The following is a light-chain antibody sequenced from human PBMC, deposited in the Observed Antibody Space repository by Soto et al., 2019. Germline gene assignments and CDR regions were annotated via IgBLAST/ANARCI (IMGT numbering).Light chain of an antibody. J-gene: IGKJ1*01. Sequence: DIQMTQSPPTLSASVGDRVTITCRASQSISSWLAWYQQKPGKAPKLLIYKASSLESGVPSRFSGSGSGTEFTLTISWLQPDDFASYYCQQYNSYSWTFGQGPKVDIK. V-gene: IGKV1-5*03. CDR3: QQYNSYSWT. CDR2: KAS. CDR1: QSISSW.